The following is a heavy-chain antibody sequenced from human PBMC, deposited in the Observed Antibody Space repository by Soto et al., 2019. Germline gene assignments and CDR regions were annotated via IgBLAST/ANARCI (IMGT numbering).Heavy chain of an antibody. CDR3: ARACSSNSCYDVFDY. CDR2: IYTSGST. D-gene: IGHD2-2*01. J-gene: IGHJ4*02. V-gene: IGHV4-4*07. Sequence: QVQLQESGPGLLKPSETLSLTCTVSGGSISSYYWSWIQQPAGKGLEWIGRIYTSGSTNYNPSLKSRVTMSVDTSKNQFSLKLSSVTAADTAVYYCARACSSNSCYDVFDYWGQGTLVTVSS. CDR1: GGSISSYY.